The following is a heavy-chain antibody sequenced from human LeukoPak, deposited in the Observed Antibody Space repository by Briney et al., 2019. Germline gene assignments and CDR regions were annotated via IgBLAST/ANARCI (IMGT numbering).Heavy chain of an antibody. CDR3: AKDWEVKAIAAAGKDY. CDR1: GFTFSSYG. CDR2: IRYDGSNK. D-gene: IGHD6-13*01. V-gene: IGHV3-30*02. Sequence: GGSLRLSCAASGFTFSSYGMHWVRQAPGKGLEWVAFIRYDGSNKYYADSVKGRFTISRDNSKNTLYLQMNSLRAEDTAVYYCAKDWEVKAIAAAGKDYRGQGTLVTVSS. J-gene: IGHJ4*02.